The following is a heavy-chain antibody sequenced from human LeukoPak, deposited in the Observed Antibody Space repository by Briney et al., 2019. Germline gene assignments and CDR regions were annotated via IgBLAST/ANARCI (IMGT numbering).Heavy chain of an antibody. CDR1: GLTFSTYA. V-gene: IGHV3-64*01. Sequence: GGSLRLSCAASGLTFSTYAIHWVRQAPGKGLEYVSGISGNGGSTYYANSVKGRFTISRDNSKNTLYLQMGSLRVEDMAVYYCARQAAGVVYWGQGTLVTVSS. J-gene: IGHJ4*02. CDR2: ISGNGGST. CDR3: ARQAAGVVY. D-gene: IGHD6-13*01.